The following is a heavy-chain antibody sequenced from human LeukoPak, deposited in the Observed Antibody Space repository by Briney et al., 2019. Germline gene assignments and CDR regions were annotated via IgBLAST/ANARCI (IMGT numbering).Heavy chain of an antibody. CDR2: IYYSGST. Sequence: SETLSLTCTVSGGSISSYYWSWIRQPPGKGLEWIGYIYYSGSTNYNPSLKSRVTISVDTSKNQISLKLNSVTAADTAVYYCARDRGLWFGELLDYWGPGTLVTVSS. D-gene: IGHD3-10*01. J-gene: IGHJ4*02. CDR1: GGSISSYY. CDR3: ARDRGLWFGELLDY. V-gene: IGHV4-59*01.